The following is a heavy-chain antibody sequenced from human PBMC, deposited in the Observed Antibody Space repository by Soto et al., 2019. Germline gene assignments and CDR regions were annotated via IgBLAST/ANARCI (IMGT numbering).Heavy chain of an antibody. CDR3: ARQYYDSSGYYYYYYYGMDI. CDR2: ISSSSSYI. CDR1: GFPFGDYI. V-gene: IGHV3-21*04. D-gene: IGHD3-22*01. J-gene: IGHJ6*02. Sequence: GGLPMLSAPASGFPFGDYIRRLVRTAPGKGLEWVSSISSSSSYIYYADSGKGRFTISRDNAKNSLYLQMNSLRASDTAMYYCARQYYDSSGYYYYYYYGMDIWGQAPTLNV.